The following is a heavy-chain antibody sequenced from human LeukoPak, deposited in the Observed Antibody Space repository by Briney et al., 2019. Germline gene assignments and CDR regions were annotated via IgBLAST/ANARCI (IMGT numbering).Heavy chain of an antibody. CDR3: YVGDGGFDH. V-gene: IGHV3-49*04. J-gene: IGHJ4*02. Sequence: GGSLRLSCSASGFSFGDYALSWVRQAPGKGLQWVGFIRRKADGGTTEYAASVKGRFTTSRDDSKSVAYLYMNSLKTEDTAVYFCYVGDGGFDHWGQGTLLTVSS. CDR2: IRRKADGGTT. CDR1: GFSFGDYA. D-gene: IGHD3-10*02.